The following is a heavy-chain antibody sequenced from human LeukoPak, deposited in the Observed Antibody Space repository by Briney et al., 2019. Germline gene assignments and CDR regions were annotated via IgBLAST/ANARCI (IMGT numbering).Heavy chain of an antibody. CDR2: IYYTGRT. V-gene: IGHV4-59*01. CDR3: ARDTGFCSSSSCQYYYHHYGMDV. Sequence: SETLSLTCIVSGGSISSYYWTWIRQPPGKGLEWIGYIYYTGRTTYNPSLKSRVTISIDTSKNQFSLKLTSVTAADTAVYYCARDTGFCSSSSCQYYYHHYGMDVWGQGTTVTVSS. D-gene: IGHD2-2*01. CDR1: GGSISSYY. J-gene: IGHJ6*02.